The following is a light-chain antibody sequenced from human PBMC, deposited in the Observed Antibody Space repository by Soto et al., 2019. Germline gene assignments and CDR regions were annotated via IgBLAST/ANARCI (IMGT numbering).Light chain of an antibody. J-gene: IGLJ2*01. Sequence: QSALTQPPSASGSPGQSFTISCTGTSSDVGGYNYVSWYQQRPGKAPKLMIYEVSKRPSGVPDRFSGSKSGNTASLTVSGLQSEDEADYYCSSYAGSNDVVFGGGTKLTVL. V-gene: IGLV2-8*01. CDR1: SSDVGGYNY. CDR2: EVS. CDR3: SSYAGSNDVV.